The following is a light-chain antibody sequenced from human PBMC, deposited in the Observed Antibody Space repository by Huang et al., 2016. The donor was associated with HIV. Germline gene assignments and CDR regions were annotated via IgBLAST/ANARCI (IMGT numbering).Light chain of an antibody. J-gene: IGKJ4*01. Sequence: EVMLTQSPSILSLSLGGTGTISCKASQSVGSYVAWYQQRPGQSPRLLLYDNSDRAAGITTSVSGSGSGTDFTLTISGLESGDLGVFYCQQRSTWPLTFGGGTKVA. CDR1: QSVGSY. CDR3: QQRSTWPLT. V-gene: IGKV3-11*01. CDR2: DNS.